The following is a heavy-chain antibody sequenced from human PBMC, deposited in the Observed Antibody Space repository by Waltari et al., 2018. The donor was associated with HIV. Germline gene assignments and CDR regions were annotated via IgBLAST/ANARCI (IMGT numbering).Heavy chain of an antibody. D-gene: IGHD2-21*01. J-gene: IGHJ2*01. Sequence: QVQLQESGPGLVKSSQTLSLTCTVSGGSISSSNYYWSWIRRPAGKGLEWIGRVFLSWSTNYNPSLKSRISMSIDPSQNQCSLNLRSVTAEDTATYFCARRYCGRACNDFYYFDLWGRGTLVTVSS. CDR3: ARRYCGRACNDFYYFDL. V-gene: IGHV4-61*02. CDR2: VFLSWST. CDR1: GGSISSSNYY.